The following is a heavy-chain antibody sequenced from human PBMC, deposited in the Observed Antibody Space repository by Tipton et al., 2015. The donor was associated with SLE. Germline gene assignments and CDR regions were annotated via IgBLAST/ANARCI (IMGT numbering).Heavy chain of an antibody. CDR1: GGSVSSGSYY. J-gene: IGHJ4*02. D-gene: IGHD3-10*01. CDR3: ASYGSSSDY. CDR2: IYYSGST. V-gene: IGHV4-39*01. Sequence: GLVKPSETLSLTCTVSGGSVSSGSYYWGWIRQPPGKGLEWIGSIYYSGSTYYNPSLKSRVTISVDTSKNQFSLKLSSVTAADTAVYYCASYGSSSDYWGQGTLVTVSS.